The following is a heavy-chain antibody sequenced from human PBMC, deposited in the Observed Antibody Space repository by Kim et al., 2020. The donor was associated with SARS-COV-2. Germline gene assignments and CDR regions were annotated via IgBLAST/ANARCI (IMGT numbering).Heavy chain of an antibody. CDR3: ARVRGGLLALDAFDL. V-gene: IGHV3-72*01. Sequence: GGSLRLSCAASGFMFSDHYMDWVRQAPGKGLEWVGRARDKANSYTAEYAASVKGRFIISRDDSKISLYLQMNSLKTEDTAVYYCARVRGGLLALDAFDLWGQGTMVTVSS. CDR1: GFMFSDHY. D-gene: IGHD1-26*01. J-gene: IGHJ3*01. CDR2: ARDKANSYTA.